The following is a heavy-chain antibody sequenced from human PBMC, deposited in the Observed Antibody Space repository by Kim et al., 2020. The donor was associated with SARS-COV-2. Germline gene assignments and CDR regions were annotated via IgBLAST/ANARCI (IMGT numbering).Heavy chain of an antibody. D-gene: IGHD3-3*02. J-gene: IGHJ4*02. V-gene: IGHV3-11*03. Sequence: GWSLRLSCAASGLNFNIQYMTWVRQAPGKGLECLSYISSSGPYTNFADSVGGRFTISRDNAKNSLFLQMNSLGADDTAIYYCATVHFYTINNWGQGTLVTVSS. CDR3: ATVHFYTINN. CDR2: ISSSGPYT. CDR1: GLNFNIQY.